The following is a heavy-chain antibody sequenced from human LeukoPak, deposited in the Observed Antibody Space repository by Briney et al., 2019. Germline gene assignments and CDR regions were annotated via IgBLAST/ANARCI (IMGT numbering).Heavy chain of an antibody. Sequence: ASVKVSCKASGYTFTSYYMHWVRQAPGQGLEWMGIINPSGGSTSYAQKFQGRVTMTTDTSTSTAYMELRSLRSDDTAVYYCARDDDYYDSSGYYPSYYYYGMDVWGQGTTVTVSS. CDR2: INPSGGST. D-gene: IGHD3-22*01. CDR3: ARDDDYYDSSGYYPSYYYYGMDV. V-gene: IGHV1-46*01. CDR1: GYTFTSYY. J-gene: IGHJ6*02.